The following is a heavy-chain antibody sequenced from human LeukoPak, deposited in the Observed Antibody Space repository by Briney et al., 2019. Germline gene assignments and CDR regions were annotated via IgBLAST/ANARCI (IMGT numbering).Heavy chain of an antibody. CDR1: GGSFSGYY. V-gene: IGHV4-59*01. Sequence: SETLSLTCAVYGGSFSGYYWSWIRQPPGKGLEWIGYIYYSGSTNYNPSLKSRVTISVDTSKNQFSLKLSSVTAADTAVYYCARYGYYYGMDVWGQGTTVTVSS. CDR3: ARYGYYYGMDV. J-gene: IGHJ6*02. D-gene: IGHD1-1*01. CDR2: IYYSGST.